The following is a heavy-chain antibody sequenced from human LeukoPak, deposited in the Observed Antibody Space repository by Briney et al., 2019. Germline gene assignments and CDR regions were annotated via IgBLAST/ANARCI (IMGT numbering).Heavy chain of an antibody. CDR3: ARHASVSGNWPRPLDY. J-gene: IGHJ4*02. Sequence: SETLSLTCTVSGGSISSSSYYWGWVRQPPGKGLEWIANIYYSGSTYYSPSLRSRVTISVDTSKNQFSLKLTSVTAADTAVYYCARHASVSGNWPRPLDYWGQGSLVTVSS. CDR2: IYYSGST. D-gene: IGHD3-3*01. CDR1: GGSISSSSYY. V-gene: IGHV4-39*01.